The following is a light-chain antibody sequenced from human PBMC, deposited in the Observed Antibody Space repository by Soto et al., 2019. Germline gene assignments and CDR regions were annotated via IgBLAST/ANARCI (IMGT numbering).Light chain of an antibody. V-gene: IGKV3-11*01. CDR2: DAS. CDR1: QSVSSY. J-gene: IGKJ5*01. CDR3: QQRNDWPRGT. Sequence: EIVLTQSPATLSLSPGERATLSCRASQSVSSYLAWYQQKPGQAPRLLIYDASNRATGIPARFSGSGSGTDFTLTISSLEPEDFAVYYCQQRNDWPRGTFGQGTRLEIK.